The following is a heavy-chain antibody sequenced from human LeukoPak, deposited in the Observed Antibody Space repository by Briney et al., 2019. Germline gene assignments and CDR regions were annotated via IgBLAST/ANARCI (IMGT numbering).Heavy chain of an antibody. CDR2: IYYSGTT. CDR3: ARDRSGYYLFNY. J-gene: IGHJ4*02. V-gene: IGHV4-39*02. Sequence: PSETLSLTCTVSGGSISSSSYYWGWIRQPPGKGLEWIGSIYYSGTTYYNPSLKSRVTISVDTSENQFSLKLSSVTAADTAIYYCARDRSGYYLFNYWGQGTLVTVSS. D-gene: IGHD3-22*01. CDR1: GGSISSSSYY.